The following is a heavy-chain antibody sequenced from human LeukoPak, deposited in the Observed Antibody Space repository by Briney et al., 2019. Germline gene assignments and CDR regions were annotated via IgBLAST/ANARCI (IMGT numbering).Heavy chain of an antibody. CDR3: ARASLEYSSSSRAFDI. D-gene: IGHD6-6*01. J-gene: IGHJ3*02. CDR2: IYYSGST. V-gene: IGHV4-59*01. Sequence: SETLSLTCTVSGGSISSYYWSWIRQPPGKGLEWIGYIYYSGSTNYNPSLKSRVTISVDTSKNQFSLKLSSVTAADTAVYYCARASLEYSSSSRAFDIWGQGKMVTVSS. CDR1: GGSISSYY.